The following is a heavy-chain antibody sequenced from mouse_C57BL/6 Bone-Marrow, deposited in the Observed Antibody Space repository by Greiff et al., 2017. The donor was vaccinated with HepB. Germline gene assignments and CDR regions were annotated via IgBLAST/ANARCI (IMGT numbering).Heavy chain of an antibody. Sequence: QVQLQQSGPGLVQPSQSLSITCTVSGFSLTSYGVHWVRQSPGKGLEWLGVIWRGGSTDYNAAFMSRLSITKDNSKSQVFFKMNSLQADDTAIYYCAKSYSNSYYYAMDYWGQGTSVTVSS. V-gene: IGHV2-5*01. CDR1: GFSLTSYG. D-gene: IGHD2-5*01. CDR3: AKSYSNSYYYAMDY. CDR2: IWRGGST. J-gene: IGHJ4*01.